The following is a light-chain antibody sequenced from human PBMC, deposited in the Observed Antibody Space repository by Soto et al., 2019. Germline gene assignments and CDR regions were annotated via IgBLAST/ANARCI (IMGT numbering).Light chain of an antibody. Sequence: DIQMTQSPSSVSASVGDRVTITCRASQAIDSWLAWYQQKPGEAPKLLIFTGSLLHSGVPPRFSGSGSGTDFTLTISSLQPEDFATYFCQQHDLLPHTFGRGTKLEIK. V-gene: IGKV1-12*01. CDR1: QAIDSW. CDR2: TGS. CDR3: QQHDLLPHT. J-gene: IGKJ2*01.